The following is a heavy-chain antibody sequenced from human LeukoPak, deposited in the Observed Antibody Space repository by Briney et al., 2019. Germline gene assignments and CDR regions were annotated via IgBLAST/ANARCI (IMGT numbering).Heavy chain of an antibody. V-gene: IGHV1-18*01. CDR1: GYTFTSYG. Sequence: ASVKVSCKASGYTFTSYGISWVRQAPGQGLEWMGWMSAYNGNTSYAQKLQGRVTMTTDTSTSTAYMELRSLRSDDTAVYYCARFSSYSSGWYVGDYWGQGTLVTVSS. D-gene: IGHD6-19*01. J-gene: IGHJ4*02. CDR3: ARFSSYSSGWYVGDY. CDR2: MSAYNGNT.